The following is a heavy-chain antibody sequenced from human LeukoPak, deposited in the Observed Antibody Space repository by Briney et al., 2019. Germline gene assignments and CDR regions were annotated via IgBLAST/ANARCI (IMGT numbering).Heavy chain of an antibody. V-gene: IGHV3-21*01. CDR3: ASSGYSYGDAWFDP. CDR1: GFTFSSYI. CDR2: ISSSSSYI. Sequence: GGSLRLSCAASGFTFSSYIMNWVRQAPGKGLEWVSSISSSSSYIYYADSVKGRFTISRDNAKNSLYLQMNSLRAEDTAVYYCASSGYSYGDAWFDPWGQGTLVTVSS. J-gene: IGHJ5*02. D-gene: IGHD5-18*01.